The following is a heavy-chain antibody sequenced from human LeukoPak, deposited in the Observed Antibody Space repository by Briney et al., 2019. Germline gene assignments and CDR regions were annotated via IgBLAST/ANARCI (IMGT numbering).Heavy chain of an antibody. D-gene: IGHD6-6*01. CDR3: AREYGSSSGLAAFGI. J-gene: IGHJ3*02. Sequence: GGSLRLSCAASGFTFSSYSMNWVRQAPGKGLEWGSYIRSRSSSINYADAVKGRFNISRDNDKNPLHLQMYSLRAEDTALYYCAREYGSSSGLAAFGIWGERTMVTVSS. V-gene: IGHV3-48*01. CDR1: GFTFSSYS. CDR2: IRSRSSSI.